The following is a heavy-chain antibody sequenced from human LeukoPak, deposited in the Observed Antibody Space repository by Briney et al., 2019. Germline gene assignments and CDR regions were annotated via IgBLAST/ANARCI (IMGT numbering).Heavy chain of an antibody. CDR2: IYYSGST. CDR3: ASDSSGYYDLDY. Sequence: PETLSLTCTVSGGSISSSSYYWGWIRQPPGKGLEWIGSIYYSGSTYYNPSLKSRVTISVDTSKNQFSLKLSSVTAADTAVYYCASDSSGYYDLDYWGQGTLVTVSS. D-gene: IGHD3-22*01. V-gene: IGHV4-39*01. J-gene: IGHJ4*02. CDR1: GGSISSSSYY.